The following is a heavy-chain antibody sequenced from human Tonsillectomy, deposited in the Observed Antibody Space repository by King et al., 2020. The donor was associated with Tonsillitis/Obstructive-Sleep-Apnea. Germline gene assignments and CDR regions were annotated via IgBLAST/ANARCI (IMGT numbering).Heavy chain of an antibody. Sequence: VQLVQSGGGLVKPGGSLRLSCAASGFTFSSYSMNWVRQAPGQGLEWVSSISSSSTYIYYADSVKGRFTISRDNAKNSLYLQMNSLRAEDTAVYFCARDPDYGDYRPSYNWFAPWGQGTLVTVSS. CDR2: ISSSSTYI. CDR1: GFTFSSYS. V-gene: IGHV3-21*01. D-gene: IGHD4-17*01. CDR3: ARDPDYGDYRPSYNWFAP. J-gene: IGHJ5*02.